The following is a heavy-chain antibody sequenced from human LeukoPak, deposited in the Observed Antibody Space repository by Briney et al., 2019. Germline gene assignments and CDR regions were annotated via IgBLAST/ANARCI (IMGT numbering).Heavy chain of an antibody. CDR1: GFTFSSYS. CDR2: ISSSSSTI. V-gene: IGHV3-48*04. J-gene: IGHJ4*02. D-gene: IGHD3-22*01. Sequence: GGSLRFSCAAPGFTFSSYSMNWVRQAPGKGLEWVSYISSSSSTIYYADSVKGRFTISRDNAKNSLYLQMNSLRAEDTAVYYCALLGGYYDSSGYYQHFDYWGQGTLVTVSS. CDR3: ALLGGYYDSSGYYQHFDY.